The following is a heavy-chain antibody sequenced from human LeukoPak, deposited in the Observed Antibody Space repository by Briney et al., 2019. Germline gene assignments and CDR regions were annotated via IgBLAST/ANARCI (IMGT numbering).Heavy chain of an antibody. CDR1: ALTFGSFS. Sequence: GGSLRLSCAASALTFGSFSMNWVRHAPRKGLEWVSSISSSSSYIYYADSVKGRFTISRDNAKNSLYLQMNSLRAEDTAVYYCARDRYDGSGFDYWGQGTLVTVSS. V-gene: IGHV3-21*01. CDR3: ARDRYDGSGFDY. CDR2: ISSSSSYI. D-gene: IGHD3-10*01. J-gene: IGHJ4*02.